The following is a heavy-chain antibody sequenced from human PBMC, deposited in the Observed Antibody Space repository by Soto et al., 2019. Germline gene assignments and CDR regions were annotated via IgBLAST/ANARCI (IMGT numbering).Heavy chain of an antibody. CDR1: GGTFSSYA. Sequence: QVQLVQSGAEVKKPGSSVKVSCKASGGTFSSYAISWVRQAPGQGLEWMGGIIPIFGTANYAQKFQGRVTITADKSTSTAYMELSSLRSEDTAVYYSARDFPAVHDFWSGYYRAFDIWGQGTMVTVSS. CDR3: ARDFPAVHDFWSGYYRAFDI. CDR2: IIPIFGTA. D-gene: IGHD3-3*01. V-gene: IGHV1-69*06. J-gene: IGHJ3*02.